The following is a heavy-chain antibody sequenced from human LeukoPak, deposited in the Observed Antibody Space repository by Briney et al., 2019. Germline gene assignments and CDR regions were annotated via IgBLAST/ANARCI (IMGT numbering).Heavy chain of an antibody. CDR2: IKQDGSEK. Sequence: GGSLRLSCAASGFTFSSYWMSWVRQAPGKGLEWVANIKQDGSEKYYVDSVKGRFTISRDNAKNSLYLQMNSLRAEDTAVYYCARGGIVVVAYYFDYWGQGTLVTVFS. V-gene: IGHV3-7*01. CDR3: ARGGIVVVAYYFDY. D-gene: IGHD2-15*01. J-gene: IGHJ4*02. CDR1: GFTFSSYW.